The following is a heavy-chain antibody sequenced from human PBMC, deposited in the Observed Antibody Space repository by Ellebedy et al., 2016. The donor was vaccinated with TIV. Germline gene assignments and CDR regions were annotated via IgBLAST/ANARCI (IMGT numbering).Heavy chain of an antibody. CDR1: GYTFTSYD. Sequence: ASVKVSCXASGYTFTSYDINWVRQATGQGLEWMGWMNPDSGNTGYAQKFQGRVTMTRNTSISTAYMELSSLRSEDTAVYFCARGIHGFGENWGQGTLVNVSS. D-gene: IGHD3-10*01. CDR3: ARGIHGFGEN. J-gene: IGHJ4*02. CDR2: MNPDSGNT. V-gene: IGHV1-8*01.